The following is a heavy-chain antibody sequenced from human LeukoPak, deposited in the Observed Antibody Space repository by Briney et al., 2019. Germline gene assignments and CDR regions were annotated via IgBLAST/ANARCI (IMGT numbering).Heavy chain of an antibody. CDR2: ISSSGSTI. D-gene: IGHD6-13*01. Sequence: GGSLRLSCAASGFTFSSYSMNWVRQAPGKGLEWVSSISSSGSTIYYADSVKGRFTISRDNAKNSLYLQMNSLRAEDTAVYYCARIGVHIAGPYYMDVWGKGTTVTISS. J-gene: IGHJ6*03. CDR3: ARIGVHIAGPYYMDV. V-gene: IGHV3-48*04. CDR1: GFTFSSYS.